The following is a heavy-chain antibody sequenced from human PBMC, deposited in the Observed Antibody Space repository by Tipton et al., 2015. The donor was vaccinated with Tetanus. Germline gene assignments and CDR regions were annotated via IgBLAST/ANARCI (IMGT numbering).Heavy chain of an antibody. V-gene: IGHV4-30-2*01. Sequence: TLFLTCTVSGGSVRSGDYSWNWIRQPPGKGLEWIGFIYHNGGTYYNPSLKSRATISVDRSKNQFSLKLSSVTAADTAVYFCARGGTMVHGVILQDHFYYWGQGTLVTVSS. CDR1: GGSVRSGDYS. CDR3: ARGGTMVHGVILQDHFYY. CDR2: IYHNGGT. J-gene: IGHJ4*02. D-gene: IGHD3-10*01.